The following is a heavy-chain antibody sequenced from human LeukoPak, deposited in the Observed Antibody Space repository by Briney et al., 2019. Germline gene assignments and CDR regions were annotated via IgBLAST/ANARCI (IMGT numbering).Heavy chain of an antibody. CDR1: GYTFTGYY. Sequence: ASVKVSCKASGYTFTGYYMHWVRQAPGQGLEWMGWINPNSGGTNYAQKFQGRVTMIRDTSISTAYMELSRLRSDDTAVYYCATGGGSPHYYYYMDVWGNGTTVTVSS. V-gene: IGHV1-2*02. CDR2: INPNSGGT. CDR3: ATGGGSPHYYYYMDV. J-gene: IGHJ6*03. D-gene: IGHD3-16*01.